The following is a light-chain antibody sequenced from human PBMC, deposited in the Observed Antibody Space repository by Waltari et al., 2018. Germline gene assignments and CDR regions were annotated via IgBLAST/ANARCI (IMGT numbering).Light chain of an antibody. J-gene: IGLJ1*01. CDR3: SSYAGSNNV. V-gene: IGLV2-8*01. Sequence: QSALTQPPSASGSPGQSVTISCPGTSSDVGAYNFVSLYQQHPGKAPKLMIYDVSKRPSGVPDRFSGSKSGNTASLTVSGLQAGDEADYYCSSYAGSNNVFGTGTKVTVL. CDR2: DVS. CDR1: SSDVGAYNF.